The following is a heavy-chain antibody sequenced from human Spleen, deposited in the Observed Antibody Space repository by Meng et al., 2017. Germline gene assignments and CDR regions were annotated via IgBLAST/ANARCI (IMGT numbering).Heavy chain of an antibody. Sequence: QGRRVRSGAEVKKPGSSVKVSCKASGGTFSSYAISWVRQAPGQGLEWMGGIIPIFGTANYAQKFQGRVTITTDESTSTAYMELSSLRSEDTAVYYCARDLRGTTGTMLNWGQGTLVTVSS. J-gene: IGHJ4*02. CDR1: GGTFSSYA. D-gene: IGHD1-1*01. CDR3: ARDLRGTTGTMLN. CDR2: IIPIFGTA. V-gene: IGHV1-69*05.